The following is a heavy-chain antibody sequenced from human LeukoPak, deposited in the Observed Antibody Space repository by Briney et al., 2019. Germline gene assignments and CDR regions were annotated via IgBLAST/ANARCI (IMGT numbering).Heavy chain of an antibody. V-gene: IGHV4-39*01. J-gene: IGHJ5*02. CDR1: GGSISSGDYY. CDR2: IYHSGST. D-gene: IGHD2-2*01. CDR3: ASTNPSDWFDP. Sequence: SETLSLTCTVSGGSISSGDYYWSWIRQPPGKGLEWIGSIYHSGSTFYNPSLKSRVTISVDTSKNQFSLRLSSVTAADTAVYHCASTNPSDWFDPWGQGTLVTVSS.